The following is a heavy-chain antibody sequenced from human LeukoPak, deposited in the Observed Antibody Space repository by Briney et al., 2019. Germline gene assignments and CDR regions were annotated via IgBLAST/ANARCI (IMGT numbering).Heavy chain of an antibody. CDR2: IKQDGSEK. D-gene: IGHD6-13*01. J-gene: IGHJ5*02. CDR3: ARDLGPPYSSWFDP. Sequence: GGSLRLSCAASGFAFSSYWMSWVRQAPGKGLEWVANIKQDGSEKYYVDSVKGRFTISRDNAKNSLYLQMNSLRAEDTAVYYCARDLGPPYSSWFDPWGQGTLVTVSS. CDR1: GFAFSSYW. V-gene: IGHV3-7*01.